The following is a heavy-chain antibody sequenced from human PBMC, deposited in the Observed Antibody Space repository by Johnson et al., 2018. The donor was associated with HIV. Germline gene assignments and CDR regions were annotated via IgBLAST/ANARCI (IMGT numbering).Heavy chain of an antibody. D-gene: IGHD6-19*01. J-gene: IGHJ3*02. CDR3: ARGSLSGWFPPDALDI. CDR2: ISGSGGST. V-gene: IGHV3-20*04. CDR1: GFTFDDYG. Sequence: VQLVESGGGVVRPGGSLRLSCAASGFTFDDYGMSWVRQAPGKGLEWVSGISGSGGSTYYADSVTGRFTTSRDNAKNSLSLQMISLRAEDTAIYYCARGSLSGWFPPDALDIWGQGTMVTVSS.